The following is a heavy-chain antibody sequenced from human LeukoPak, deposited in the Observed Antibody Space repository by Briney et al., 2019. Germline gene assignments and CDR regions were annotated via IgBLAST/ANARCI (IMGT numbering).Heavy chain of an antibody. V-gene: IGHV4-34*01. Sequence: PSETLSLTCAVYGGSFSGYYWNWIRQPPGKGLEWIGDINPSGSTNYSPSLKSRVTISVDTSKNQFSLKLSSVTAADTAVYYCARRVVRGVIKYWGQGTLVTVSS. D-gene: IGHD3-10*02. CDR1: GGSFSGYY. J-gene: IGHJ4*02. CDR2: INPSGST. CDR3: ARRVVRGVIKY.